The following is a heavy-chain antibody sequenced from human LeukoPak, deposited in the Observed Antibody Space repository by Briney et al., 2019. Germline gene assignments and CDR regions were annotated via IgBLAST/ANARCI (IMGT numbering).Heavy chain of an antibody. CDR3: ARDSSTVTTPYFDY. CDR2: INANSGGT. Sequence: ASVKVSCKASGFTFTHYYIHWVRQAPGQGLEWMGWINANSGGTNYAQDIQGRITMTRDTSISTAYMELSRLTSDDTAVYYCARDSSTVTTPYFDYWGQGTLVTVSS. J-gene: IGHJ4*02. D-gene: IGHD4-4*01. CDR1: GFTFTHYY. V-gene: IGHV1-2*02.